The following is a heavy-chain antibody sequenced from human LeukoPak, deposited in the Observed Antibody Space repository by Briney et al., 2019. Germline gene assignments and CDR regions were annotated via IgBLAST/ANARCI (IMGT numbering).Heavy chain of an antibody. Sequence: QPGGSLRLSCAASGFSFSSFAMMWVRQAPGMGLELISAIPSGGDVFFYGDSVRGRFTISRDDSTNTLFLQMNNLRADDSAVYYCARDPNGNYVGAFEMWGPGTTVTVSS. CDR2: IPSGGDVF. J-gene: IGHJ3*02. V-gene: IGHV3-23*01. CDR1: GFSFSSFA. CDR3: ARDPNGNYVGAFEM. D-gene: IGHD4-17*01.